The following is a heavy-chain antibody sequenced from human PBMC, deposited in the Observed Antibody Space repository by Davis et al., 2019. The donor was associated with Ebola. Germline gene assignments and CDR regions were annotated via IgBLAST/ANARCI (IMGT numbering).Heavy chain of an antibody. J-gene: IGHJ4*02. CDR2: IWYDASNK. CDR3: ARAGGDRFFLDY. Sequence: GESLKISCAASGFPFSLYGMHWVRQAPGKGLEWVSVIWYDASNKYYADSVKGRFTISRDNSKNTLYLQMNSLRAEDTAVYFCARAGGDRFFLDYWGQGTLVTVAS. CDR1: GFPFSLYG. D-gene: IGHD3-16*01. V-gene: IGHV3-33*01.